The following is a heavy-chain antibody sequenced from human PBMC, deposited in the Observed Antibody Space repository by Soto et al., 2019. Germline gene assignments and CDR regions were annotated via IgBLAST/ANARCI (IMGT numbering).Heavy chain of an antibody. J-gene: IGHJ4*02. CDR1: GGTFSSYA. V-gene: IGHV1-69*13. CDR3: ARDSSGYYAFGY. D-gene: IGHD3-22*01. Sequence: SVKVSCKASGGTFSSYAISWVRQAPGQGLEWMGGIIPIFGTANYAQKFQGRVTITADESTSTAYMELSSLRSEDTAVYYCARDSSGYYAFGYWGQGTLVTVSS. CDR2: IIPIFGTA.